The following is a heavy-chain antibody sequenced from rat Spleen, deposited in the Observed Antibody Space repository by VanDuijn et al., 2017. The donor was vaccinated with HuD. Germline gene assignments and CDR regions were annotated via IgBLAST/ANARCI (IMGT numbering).Heavy chain of an antibody. J-gene: IGHJ3*01. D-gene: IGHD1-1*01. Sequence: EVQLVESDGGLVQPGRSLKLSCVASGFTFSDYYMAWVRQAPTKGLEWVATISHDGSSTYYRDPEKGRFTISRDNAKSTLYLQMDSLRSEDTATYYCTRLYYSNWFAYWGQGTLVTVSS. CDR2: ISHDGSST. V-gene: IGHV5-29*01. CDR3: TRLYYSNWFAY. CDR1: GFTFSDYY.